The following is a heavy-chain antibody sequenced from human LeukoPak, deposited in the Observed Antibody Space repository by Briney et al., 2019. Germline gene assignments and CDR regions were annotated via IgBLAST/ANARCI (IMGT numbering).Heavy chain of an antibody. J-gene: IGHJ4*02. D-gene: IGHD3-22*01. CDR1: GFTSSSYA. V-gene: IGHV3-23*01. Sequence: GGSLRLSCAAPGFTSSSYAMSWVRQAPGKGLEWVSAISGSGGSTYYADSVKGRFTISRDNSKNTLYLQMNSLRAEDTAVYYCAKGIGGYPDYWGQGTLATVSS. CDR2: ISGSGGST. CDR3: AKGIGGYPDY.